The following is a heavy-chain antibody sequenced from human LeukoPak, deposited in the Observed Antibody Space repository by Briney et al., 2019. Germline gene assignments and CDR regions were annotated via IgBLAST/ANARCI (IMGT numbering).Heavy chain of an antibody. CDR3: ARDRIYYDILTGYPIESYFDY. J-gene: IGHJ4*02. D-gene: IGHD3-9*01. CDR1: GYTFTSYG. Sequence: ASVKVSCKASGYTFTSYGISWVRQAPGQGLEWVGWISAYNGNTNYAQKLQGRVTMTTDTSTSTAYMELRSLRSDDTAVYYCARDRIYYDILTGYPIESYFDYWGQGTLVTVSS. CDR2: ISAYNGNT. V-gene: IGHV1-18*01.